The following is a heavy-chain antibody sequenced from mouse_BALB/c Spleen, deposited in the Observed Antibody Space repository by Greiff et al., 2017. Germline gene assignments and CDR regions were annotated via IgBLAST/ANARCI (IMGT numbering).Heavy chain of an antibody. CDR3: ARSTSYYGNFDY. D-gene: IGHD2-10*01. V-gene: IGHV1-69*01. CDR1: GYTFTDYW. Sequence: QVQLQQPGAELVMPGASVKMSCKASGYTFTDYWMHWVKQRPGQGLEWIGAIDTSDSYTSYNQKFKGKATLTVDESSSTAYMQLSSLTSEDSAVYYCARSTSYYGNFDYWGQGTTLTVSS. CDR2: IDTSDSYT. J-gene: IGHJ2*01.